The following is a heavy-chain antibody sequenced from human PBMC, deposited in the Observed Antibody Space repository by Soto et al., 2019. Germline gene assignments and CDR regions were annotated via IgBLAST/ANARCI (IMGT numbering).Heavy chain of an antibody. CDR1: GFTFSSYG. Sequence: QVQLVESGGGVVQPGRSLRLSCAASGFTFSSYGMHWVRQAPGKGLEWVAVIWYDGSNKYYADSVKGRFTISRDNSKNXLXLXXNSLRAEDTAVYYCARGHLYYDFWSGYPYYYGMDVWGQGTTVTVSS. V-gene: IGHV3-33*01. CDR3: ARGHLYYDFWSGYPYYYGMDV. J-gene: IGHJ6*02. CDR2: IWYDGSNK. D-gene: IGHD3-3*01.